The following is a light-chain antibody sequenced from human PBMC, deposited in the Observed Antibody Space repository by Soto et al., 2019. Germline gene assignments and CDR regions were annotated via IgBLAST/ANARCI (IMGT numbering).Light chain of an antibody. CDR3: QQYNNSPPGT. CDR1: QSVSSN. V-gene: IGKV3D-15*01. Sequence: EIVMTQSPATLSVSPGERATLSCRASQSVSSNLAWYQQKPGQAPRLLIYGASTRATGIPARFSGSGSGTEFTLTISSLQSEDFAVYYCQQYNNSPPGTFGGGTKVEIK. CDR2: GAS. J-gene: IGKJ4*01.